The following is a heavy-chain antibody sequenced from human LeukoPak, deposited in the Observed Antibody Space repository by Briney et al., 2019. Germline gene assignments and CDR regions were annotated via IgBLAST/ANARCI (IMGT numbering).Heavy chain of an antibody. CDR2: IWYDGSNK. Sequence: GGSLRLSCAASGFTFSSYGMHWVRQAPGKGLEWVAVIWYDGSNKYYADSVKGRFTISRDNSKNTLYLQMNSLRAEDTAVYYCARGLRFLEWSNPYYYGMDVWGQGTTVTVSS. CDR3: ARGLRFLEWSNPYYYGMDV. D-gene: IGHD3-3*01. CDR1: GFTFSSYG. V-gene: IGHV3-33*01. J-gene: IGHJ6*02.